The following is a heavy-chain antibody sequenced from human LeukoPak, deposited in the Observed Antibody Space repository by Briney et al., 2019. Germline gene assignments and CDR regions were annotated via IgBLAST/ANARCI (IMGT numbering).Heavy chain of an antibody. J-gene: IGHJ4*02. Sequence: PGRSLRLSXAASGFTFSSYGMHWVRQAPGQGLEWGAVIWYDGSNKYYADSVKGRFTISRDNSKNTLYLQMNSLRAEDTAVYYCAKDLSYDSSGYHYWGQGTLVTVSS. D-gene: IGHD3-22*01. CDR1: GFTFSSYG. CDR2: IWYDGSNK. V-gene: IGHV3-33*06. CDR3: AKDLSYDSSGYHY.